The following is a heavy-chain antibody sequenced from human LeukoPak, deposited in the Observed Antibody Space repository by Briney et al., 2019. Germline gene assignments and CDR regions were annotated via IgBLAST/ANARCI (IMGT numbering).Heavy chain of an antibody. CDR1: GFSFSSYL. Sequence: GGSLRLSCAASGFSFSSYLMHWVRQAPGKGLEWVALIGFDVSKIYYADSVKGRFTISRDNSKNTLYLQMNSLRDEDTAVYFCARERLENCNDGSCPDALDIWGQRTMVTISS. V-gene: IGHV3-33*01. CDR3: ARERLENCNDGSCPDALDI. CDR2: IGFDVSKI. D-gene: IGHD2-15*01. J-gene: IGHJ3*02.